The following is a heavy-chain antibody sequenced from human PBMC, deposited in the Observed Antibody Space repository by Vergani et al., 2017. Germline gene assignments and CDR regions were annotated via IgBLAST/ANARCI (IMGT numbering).Heavy chain of an antibody. J-gene: IGHJ4*02. CDR3: ARGSRAAGYSWPDS. CDR2: LCPSGST. CDR1: GAPISYWC. D-gene: IGHD6-13*01. Sequence: QVQMQESGPGLVKTSETLSLTCSASGAPISYWCWSWLRQPAGKGLEWIGRLCPSGSTNYKTSLKSRVTMSINTSKKQFSLKLTAVTAADTAVYYCARGSRAAGYSWPDSWGQGTRVTVSS. V-gene: IGHV4-4*07.